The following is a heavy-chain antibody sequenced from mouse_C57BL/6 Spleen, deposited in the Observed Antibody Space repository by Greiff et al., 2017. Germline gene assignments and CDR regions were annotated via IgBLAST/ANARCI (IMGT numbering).Heavy chain of an antibody. J-gene: IGHJ2*01. CDR3: SRRGYYGTDYCDY. Sequence: EVQGVESGGGLVKPGGSLKLSCAASGFTFSDYGMHWVRQAPEQGLEWVAYISSGSSTIYYADTVKGRSTISRDNATNTLFLRMTGQRSEDTAMYYGSRRGYYGTDYCDYWGQGTTLTVSS. CDR1: GFTFSDYG. V-gene: IGHV5-17*01. D-gene: IGHD1-1*01. CDR2: ISSGSSTI.